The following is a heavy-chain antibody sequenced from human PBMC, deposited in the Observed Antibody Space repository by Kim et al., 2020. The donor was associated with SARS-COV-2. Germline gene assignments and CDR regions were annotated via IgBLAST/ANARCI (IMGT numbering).Heavy chain of an antibody. CDR3: ARGSAEMATIPLPGDAFD. Sequence: SETLSLTCTVSGGSISSYYWSWIRQPPGKGLEWIGYIYYSGSTNYNPSLKSRVTISVDTSKNQFSLKLSSVTAADTAVHYCARGSAEMATIPLPGDAFD. V-gene: IGHV4-59*13. J-gene: IGHJ3*02. CDR2: IYYSGST. D-gene: IGHD5-12*01. CDR1: GGSISSYY.